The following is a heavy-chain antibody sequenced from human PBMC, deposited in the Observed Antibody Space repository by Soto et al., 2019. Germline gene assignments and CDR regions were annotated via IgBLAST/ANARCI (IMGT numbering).Heavy chain of an antibody. J-gene: IGHJ4*02. D-gene: IGHD3-9*01. CDR1: GFTFSSYS. CDR3: ARDFEDYDILTGYLYYFDY. V-gene: IGHV3-48*02. CDR2: ISSSSSTI. Sequence: EVPLVESGGGLVQPGGSLRLSCAASGFTFSSYSMNWVRQAPGKGLEWVSYISSSSSTIYYADSVKGRFTISRDNAKNSLYLQMNSLRDEDTAVYYCARDFEDYDILTGYLYYFDYWGQGTLVTVSS.